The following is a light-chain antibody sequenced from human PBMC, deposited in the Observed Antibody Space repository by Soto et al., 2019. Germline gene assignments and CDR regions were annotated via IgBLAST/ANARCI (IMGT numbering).Light chain of an antibody. Sequence: QSALTQPASVSGSPGQSITISCTGTSSDVGSYNLVSWYQQHPGKAPKLMIYEGSKRPSGVSNRFSGSKSGNTASLTISGLHAEDEADYYCCSYAGSSTNYVFATGTKVTVL. J-gene: IGLJ1*01. V-gene: IGLV2-23*01. CDR3: CSYAGSSTNYV. CDR2: EGS. CDR1: SSDVGSYNL.